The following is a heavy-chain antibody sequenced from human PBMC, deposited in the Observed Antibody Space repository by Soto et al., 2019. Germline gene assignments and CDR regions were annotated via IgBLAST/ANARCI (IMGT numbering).Heavy chain of an antibody. CDR1: GCTFTSPA. CDR3: AADRRSGSYHSYYFDY. D-gene: IGHD1-26*01. J-gene: IGHJ4*02. Sequence: AVKVSCKACGCTFTSPAVQWVRQARGQRLEWIGWIVVGSGNTNYAQKFQERVTITRDMSTSTAYMELSSLRSEDTAVYYCAADRRSGSYHSYYFDYWGQGTLVTVSS. CDR2: IVVGSGNT. V-gene: IGHV1-58*01.